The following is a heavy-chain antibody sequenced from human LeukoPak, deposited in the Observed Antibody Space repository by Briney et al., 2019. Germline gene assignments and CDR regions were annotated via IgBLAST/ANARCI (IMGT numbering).Heavy chain of an antibody. D-gene: IGHD6-6*01. J-gene: IGHJ1*01. Sequence: GGSLRLYCAASGFTFSSYAMSWVRQAPGKGLEWVSDISGSGGSTYYTDSVKGRFTISRDNSKNTLYLQMSSLRAEDTGVYFCAKPSEDSSNLGFQHWRQGTLVTVSS. CDR2: ISGSGGST. V-gene: IGHV3-23*01. CDR1: GFTFSSYA. CDR3: AKPSEDSSNLGFQH.